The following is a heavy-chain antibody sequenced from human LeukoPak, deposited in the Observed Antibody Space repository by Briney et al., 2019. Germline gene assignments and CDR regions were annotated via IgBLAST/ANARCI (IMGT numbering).Heavy chain of an antibody. J-gene: IGHJ4*02. CDR2: IYYSGST. CDR1: GGSISSYY. D-gene: IGHD1-26*01. Sequence: SETLSLTCTVSGGSISSYYWSWIRQPPGKGLEWIGYIYYSGSTNYNPSLKSRVTISVDTSKNQFSLKLSSVTAADTAVYYCARSGSYYFGFFDYWGQGTLVTVSS. CDR3: ARSGSYYFGFFDY. V-gene: IGHV4-59*01.